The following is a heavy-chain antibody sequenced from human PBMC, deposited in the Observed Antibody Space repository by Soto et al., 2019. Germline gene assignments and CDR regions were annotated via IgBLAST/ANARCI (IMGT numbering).Heavy chain of an antibody. J-gene: IGHJ6*02. CDR3: ARSLIVVVPAAGYYYYGMDV. CDR2: IDWDDDK. Sequence: SGPTLVNPTQTLTLTCTFSGFSLSTSGMCVSWIRQPPGKALEWLALIDWDDDKYYSTSLKTRLTISKDTSKNQVVLTMTNMEPVDTATYYCARSLIVVVPAAGYYYYGMDVWGQGTTVTVSS. CDR1: GFSLSTSGMC. V-gene: IGHV2-70*01. D-gene: IGHD2-2*01.